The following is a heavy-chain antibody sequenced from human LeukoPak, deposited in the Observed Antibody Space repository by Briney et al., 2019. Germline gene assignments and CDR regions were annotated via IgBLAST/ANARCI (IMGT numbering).Heavy chain of an antibody. J-gene: IGHJ6*02. CDR2: ISGSGGST. Sequence: GGSLRLSCAASGFTFSSYAMSWVRQAPGKGLEWVSAISGSGGSTYYADSVKGRFTISRDNAKNSLYLQMNSLRAEDTAVYYCARDRIYSSSYYYYGMDVWGQGTTVTVSS. D-gene: IGHD6-6*01. CDR1: GFTFSSYA. CDR3: ARDRIYSSSYYYYGMDV. V-gene: IGHV3-23*01.